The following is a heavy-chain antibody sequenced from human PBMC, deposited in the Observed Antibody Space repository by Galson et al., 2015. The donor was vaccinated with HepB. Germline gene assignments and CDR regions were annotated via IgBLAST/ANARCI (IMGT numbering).Heavy chain of an antibody. CDR2: IYSAGST. CDR3: ARGGNWFDS. J-gene: IGHJ5*01. CDR1: GFTVSDNY. D-gene: IGHD3-16*01. Sequence: SLRLSCAASGFTVSDNYMNWVRQAPGKGLEWVSIIYSAGSTYYAESVKGRFTISRDDSKNTLHLQIHSLRVEDTAVYYCARGGNWFDSWGQGTLVTVSS. V-gene: IGHV3-66*01.